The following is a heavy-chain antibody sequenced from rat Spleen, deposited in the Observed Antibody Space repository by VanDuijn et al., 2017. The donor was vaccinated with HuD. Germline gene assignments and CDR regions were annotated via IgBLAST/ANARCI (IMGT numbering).Heavy chain of an antibody. Sequence: EVQLVESGGGLVQPGRSLKLSCAASGFTFSDYNMAWVRQAPKKGLEWVATIIYDGSRTYYRDSVKGRFTISRDNAKSSLYLQMDSLRSEDTATYYCTPRDYTDYFDYWGQGVMVTVSS. CDR3: TPRDYTDYFDY. D-gene: IGHD1-2*01. CDR1: GFTFSDYN. J-gene: IGHJ2*01. CDR2: IIYDGSRT. V-gene: IGHV5S10*01.